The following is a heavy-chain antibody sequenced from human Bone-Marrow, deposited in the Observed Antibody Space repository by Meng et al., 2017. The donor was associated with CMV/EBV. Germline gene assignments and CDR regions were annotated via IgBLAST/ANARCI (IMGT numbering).Heavy chain of an antibody. D-gene: IGHD3-22*01. CDR1: GYTFTSYG. V-gene: IGHV1-18*01. CDR3: ARPGDSSGSMEFDP. Sequence: ASVKVSGKASGYTFTSYGISWVRQAPGQGLEWMGWISAYNGNTNYAQKLQGRVTMTTDTSTSTAYMELRSLRSDDTAVYYCARPGDSSGSMEFDPWRQGTTVTVSS. CDR2: ISAYNGNT. J-gene: IGHJ6*02.